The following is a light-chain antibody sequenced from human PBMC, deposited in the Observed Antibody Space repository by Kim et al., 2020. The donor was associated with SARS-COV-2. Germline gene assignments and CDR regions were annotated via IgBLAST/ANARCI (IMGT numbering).Light chain of an antibody. Sequence: SSELTQDPAVSVALGQTVRITCQGDSLRSYYASWYQQKPGQAPVLVIYGKNNRPSGIPDRFSGSSSGNTASLTITGAQAEDEADYYFNSRDSSGNHGVFGTGTKVTVL. J-gene: IGLJ1*01. CDR1: SLRSYY. CDR2: GKN. CDR3: NSRDSSGNHGV. V-gene: IGLV3-19*01.